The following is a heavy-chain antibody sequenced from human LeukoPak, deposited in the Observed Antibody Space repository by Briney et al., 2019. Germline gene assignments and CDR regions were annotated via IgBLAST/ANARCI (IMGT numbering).Heavy chain of an antibody. Sequence: GGSLRLSCAASGFTFDDYTMHWVRQAPGKGLEWVSLISWDGGSTYYADSVKGRFTISRDNSKNSLYLQMNSLRAEDTAVYYCAKSRARIAVAGTVYFQHWGQGTLVTVSS. D-gene: IGHD6-19*01. CDR1: GFTFDDYT. V-gene: IGHV3-43*01. CDR2: ISWDGGST. J-gene: IGHJ1*01. CDR3: AKSRARIAVAGTVYFQH.